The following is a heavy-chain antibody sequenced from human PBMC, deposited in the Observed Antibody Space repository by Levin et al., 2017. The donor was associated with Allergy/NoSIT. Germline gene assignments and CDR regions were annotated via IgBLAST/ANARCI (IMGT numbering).Heavy chain of an antibody. V-gene: IGHV3-30*18. J-gene: IGHJ3*01. CDR1: GFTFSNYG. Sequence: GGSLRLSCAASGFTFSNYGMHWVRQAPGKGLEWMAVVSYDERNKFYADSVKGRFSISRDNSKNTLYLQMNSLRPEDTAVYYCAKDATLVGATAFDVWGQGTMVTVFS. CDR3: AKDATLVGATAFDV. D-gene: IGHD1-26*01. CDR2: VSYDERNK.